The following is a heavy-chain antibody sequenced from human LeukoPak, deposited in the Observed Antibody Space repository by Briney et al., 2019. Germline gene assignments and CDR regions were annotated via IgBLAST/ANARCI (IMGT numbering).Heavy chain of an antibody. D-gene: IGHD2-15*01. J-gene: IGHJ4*02. CDR3: ARDLGRVVVAANFDY. CDR1: GFTSSSYG. Sequence: GGSLRLSCAASGFTSSSYGMHWVRQAPGKGLEWVAVIWYDGSNKYYADSVKGRFTISRDNSKNTLYLQMNSLRAEDTAVYYCARDLGRVVVAANFDYWGQGTLVTVSS. CDR2: IWYDGSNK. V-gene: IGHV3-33*01.